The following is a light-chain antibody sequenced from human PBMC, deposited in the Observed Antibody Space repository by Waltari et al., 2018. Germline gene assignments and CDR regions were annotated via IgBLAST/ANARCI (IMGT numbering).Light chain of an antibody. CDR1: QDVSNS. CDR3: LQHNSVPFT. V-gene: IGKV1-17*01. J-gene: IGKJ3*01. Sequence: MTQSPSSLSASVGDTVTITCRASQDVSNSLNWFQQKPGKPPRLLIYSIGTLQRGVPSRFSGSGSGKDFSLTISRLQPEDFASYFCLQHNSVPFTFGPGTKLDI. CDR2: SIG.